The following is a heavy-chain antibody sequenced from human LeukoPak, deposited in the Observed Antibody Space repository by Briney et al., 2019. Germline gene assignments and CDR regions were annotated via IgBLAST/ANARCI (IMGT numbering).Heavy chain of an antibody. CDR2: INGDGKDT. J-gene: IGHJ4*02. CDR1: GFILSTYW. D-gene: IGHD6-19*01. V-gene: IGHV3-74*01. CDR3: ARGSSSGWPDYFDH. Sequence: GGSLRLSCAASGFILSTYWMHWVRQVPGKGLLWVSRINGDGKDTPYADSVKGRFTISRDNAKNMSYLQMNSLRVEDTGVYYCARGSSSGWPDYFDHWGQGALVTVSS.